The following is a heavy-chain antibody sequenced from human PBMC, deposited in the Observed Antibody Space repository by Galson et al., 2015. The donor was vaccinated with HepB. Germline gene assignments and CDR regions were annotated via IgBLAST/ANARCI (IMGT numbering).Heavy chain of an antibody. CDR2: INHSGST. J-gene: IGHJ6*03. V-gene: IGHV4-34*01. CDR3: ARGAPYCSSTSCYMRGKYYYYYYMDV. Sequence: SETLSLTCAVYGGSFSGYYWSWIRQPPGKGLEWIGEINHSGSTNYNPSLKSRVTISVDTSKNQFSLKLSSVTAADTAVYYCARGAPYCSSTSCYMRGKYYYYYYMDVWGKGTTVTVSS. D-gene: IGHD2-2*02. CDR1: GGSFSGYY.